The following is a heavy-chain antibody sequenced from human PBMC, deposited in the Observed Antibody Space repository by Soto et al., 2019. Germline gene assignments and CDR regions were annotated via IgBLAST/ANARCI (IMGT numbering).Heavy chain of an antibody. V-gene: IGHV3-23*01. Sequence: ECLSPACPPSGPTFSNYAMSWARQAPGNRLDWVSGISGSGGRTYNADYVKGRFTITRDNSRNTMYLQINSLRAEDTAIYYCEKAHPAVTDGFDIWGQGTMVTVSS. CDR2: ISGSGGRT. CDR3: EKAHPAVTDGFDI. J-gene: IGHJ3*02. D-gene: IGHD4-17*01. CDR1: GPTFSNYA.